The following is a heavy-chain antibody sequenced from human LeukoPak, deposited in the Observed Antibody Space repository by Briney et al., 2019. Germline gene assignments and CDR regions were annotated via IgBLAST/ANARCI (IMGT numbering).Heavy chain of an antibody. CDR2: ISDSGSRT. D-gene: IGHD3-10*01. J-gene: IGHJ4*02. CDR1: GFTFSTYA. Sequence: PGGSLRLSCAASGFTFSTYAMSWVRQAPGKGLEWVSSISDSGSRTYYTDSVKGRFTVSRDNSKSTLYVQMNSLRAEDTAVYYCAKVRGSGSFPPYYFDSWGQRTLVTVSS. CDR3: AKVRGSGSFPPYYFDS. V-gene: IGHV3-23*01.